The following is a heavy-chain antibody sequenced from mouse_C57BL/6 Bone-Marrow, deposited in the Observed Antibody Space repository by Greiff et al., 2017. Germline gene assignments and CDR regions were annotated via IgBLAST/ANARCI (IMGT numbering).Heavy chain of an antibody. CDR2: IYPRSGNT. CDR1: GYTFTSYG. Sequence: QVHVKQSGAELARPGASVKLSCKASGYTFTSYGISWVKQRTGQGLEWIGEIYPRSGNTYYNEKFKGKATLTADKSSSTAYMELRSLTSEDSAVYFCARSGDDYDRFAYWGQGTLVTVSA. J-gene: IGHJ3*01. D-gene: IGHD2-4*01. V-gene: IGHV1-81*01. CDR3: ARSGDDYDRFAY.